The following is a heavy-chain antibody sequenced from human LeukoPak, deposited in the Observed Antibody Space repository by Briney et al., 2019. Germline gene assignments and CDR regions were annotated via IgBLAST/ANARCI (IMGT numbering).Heavy chain of an antibody. J-gene: IGHJ4*02. Sequence: SETLSLTCTVSGGSISSYYWSWIRQPPGKGLEWIGYIYYSGSTNYSPSLKSRVTISVDTSKNQFSLKLSSVTAADTAVYYCARASGYDFWSGYPDYWGQGTLVTVSS. CDR2: IYYSGST. D-gene: IGHD3-3*01. CDR3: ARASGYDFWSGYPDY. CDR1: GGSISSYY. V-gene: IGHV4-59*01.